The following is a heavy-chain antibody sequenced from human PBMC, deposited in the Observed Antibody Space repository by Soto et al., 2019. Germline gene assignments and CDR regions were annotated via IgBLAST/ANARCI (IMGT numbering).Heavy chain of an antibody. CDR2: MYYGGTT. CDR1: GFTVSSDH. CDR3: AREAAGFYL. Sequence: EMQLVETGGGLIQPGGSLRLSCAASGFTVSSDHMSWVRQAPGKGLEWISVMYYGGTTYYADSVQGRFTISRDSSTNTLYLQMTDLRADDTAVYYCAREAAGFYLWGQGTMVTVSS. V-gene: IGHV3-53*02. J-gene: IGHJ3*01. D-gene: IGHD6-13*01.